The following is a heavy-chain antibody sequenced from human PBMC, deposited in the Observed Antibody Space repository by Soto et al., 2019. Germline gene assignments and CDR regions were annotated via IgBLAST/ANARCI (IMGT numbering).Heavy chain of an antibody. CDR1: GFTFSSYG. D-gene: IGHD7-27*01. V-gene: IGHV3-30*18. CDR3: AKPLLGAPEGDAFDI. CDR2: ISYDGSYK. Sequence: QVQLVESGGGVVQPGRSLRLSCAASGFTFSSYGMHWVRQAPGKGLEWVAVISYDGSYKYYADSVKGRFTISRDNSKNTLYLQMNSLRAEDTAVYYCAKPLLGAPEGDAFDIWGQGTMVTVSS. J-gene: IGHJ3*02.